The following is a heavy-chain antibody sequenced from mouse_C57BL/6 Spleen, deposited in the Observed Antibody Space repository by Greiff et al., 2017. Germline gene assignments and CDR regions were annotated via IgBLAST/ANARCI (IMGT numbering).Heavy chain of an antibody. CDR2: INPNYGTT. J-gene: IGHJ4*01. D-gene: IGHD2-3*01. CDR3: ARDYDGYTGAMDY. V-gene: IGHV1-39*01. Sequence: EVQLVESGPELVKPGASVKISCKASGYSFTDYYMNWVKQSNGKSLEWIGVINPNYGTTSYNQKFKGKATLTVDESSSTAYMQINSLTSEDSAVYDCARDYDGYTGAMDYWGQGTSVTVSS. CDR1: GYSFTDYY.